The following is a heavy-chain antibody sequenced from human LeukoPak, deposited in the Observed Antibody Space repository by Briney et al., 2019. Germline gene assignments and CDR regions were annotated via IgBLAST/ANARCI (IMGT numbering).Heavy chain of an antibody. V-gene: IGHV1-8*01. CDR2: MNPNSGNT. D-gene: IGHD2-21*01. CDR3: ARDLIVGVDRAYFDY. Sequence: ASVKVSCKASGYTFTSYDINWVRQATGQGLEWMGWMNPNSGNTGYAQKFQGRVTMTRNTSISTAYMELSSLRSEDTAAYYCARDLIVGVDRAYFDYCSQGRLATASS. J-gene: IGHJ4*02. CDR1: GYTFTSYD.